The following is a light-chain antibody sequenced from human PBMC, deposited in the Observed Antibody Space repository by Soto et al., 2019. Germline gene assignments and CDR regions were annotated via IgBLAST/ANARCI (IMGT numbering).Light chain of an antibody. V-gene: IGKV1-27*01. J-gene: IGKJ4*01. CDR2: AAS. Sequence: DIQMTQSPASVSASVGDRVTITCRASQGISSYLGWYQQQPGKVPKLLIYAASTLHSGVPSRFSGSGSGTDFTLTISSLQPEDVGTYYCQRYDDAPLTFGGGTKVDI. CDR1: QGISSY. CDR3: QRYDDAPLT.